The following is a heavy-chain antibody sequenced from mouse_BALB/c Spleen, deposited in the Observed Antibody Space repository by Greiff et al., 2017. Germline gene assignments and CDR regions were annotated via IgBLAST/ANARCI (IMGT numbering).Heavy chain of an antibody. Sequence: QVQLKESGAELVKPGASVKLSCKASGYTFTSYYMYWVKQRPGQGLEWIGEINPSNGGTNFNEKFKSKATLTVDKSSSTAYMQLSSLTSEDSAVYYCTRSDYGEAMDYWGQGTSVTVSS. J-gene: IGHJ4*01. CDR3: TRSDYGEAMDY. CDR2: INPSNGGT. V-gene: IGHV1S81*02. CDR1: GYTFTSYY. D-gene: IGHD1-1*02.